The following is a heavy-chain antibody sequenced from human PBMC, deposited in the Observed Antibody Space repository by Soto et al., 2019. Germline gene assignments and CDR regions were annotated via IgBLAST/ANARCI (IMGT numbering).Heavy chain of an antibody. CDR3: ANWNHIDPFFDY. J-gene: IGHJ4*02. V-gene: IGHV3-23*01. Sequence: PGGSLRLSCAASGFTFSSYAMSWVRQAPGKGLEWVSAISGSGGSTYYADSVKGRFTISRDNSKNTLYLQMNSLRAEDTAVYYCANWNHIDPFFDYWGQGTLVTVSS. D-gene: IGHD1-1*01. CDR2: ISGSGGST. CDR1: GFTFSSYA.